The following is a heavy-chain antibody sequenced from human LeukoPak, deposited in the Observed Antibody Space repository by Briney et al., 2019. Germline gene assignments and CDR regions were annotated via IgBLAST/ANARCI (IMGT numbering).Heavy chain of an antibody. CDR1: GGSTSSYY. J-gene: IGHJ2*01. CDR3: VDSSGYYGSVGWYFDL. Sequence: SETLSLTCTVSGGSTSSYYWSWIRQPPGKGLEWIGRIFTSGIISGNTNYNPSLKSRVTISVDTSKNQFSLKLSSVTAADTAVYYCVDSSGYYGSVGWYFDLWGRGTLATVSS. D-gene: IGHD3-22*01. V-gene: IGHV4-4*08. CDR2: IFTSGIISGNT.